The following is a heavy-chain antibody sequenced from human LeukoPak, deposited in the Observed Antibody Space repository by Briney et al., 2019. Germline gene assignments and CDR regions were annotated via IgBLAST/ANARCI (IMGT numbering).Heavy chain of an antibody. CDR3: ARDRVDIVVVPAAMHFGY. CDR2: INPNSGGT. D-gene: IGHD2-2*03. V-gene: IGHV1-2*02. J-gene: IGHJ4*02. CDR1: GYTFTGYY. Sequence: GASVKVSCKASGYTFTGYYMHWVRQAPGQGLEWMGWINPNSGGTNYAQKFQGRVTMTRDTSISTAYMELSRLRSDDTAVYYCARDRVDIVVVPAAMHFGYWGQGTLVTVSS.